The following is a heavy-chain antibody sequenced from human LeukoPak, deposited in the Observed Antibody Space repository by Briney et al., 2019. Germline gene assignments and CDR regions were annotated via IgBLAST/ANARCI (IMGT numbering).Heavy chain of an antibody. CDR3: ARVLRYCSGGNCYSGGLGYMDV. CDR1: GFTFSSYE. D-gene: IGHD2-15*01. J-gene: IGHJ6*03. V-gene: IGHV3-48*03. Sequence: GGSLRLSCAASGFTFSSYEMNWVRQAPGKGLEWVSYISISVSTIYYADSVKGRFTISRDNAKNSLFMKMNSLRAEDRAVYYCARVLRYCSGGNCYSGGLGYMDVWGKGTTVTISS. CDR2: ISISVSTI.